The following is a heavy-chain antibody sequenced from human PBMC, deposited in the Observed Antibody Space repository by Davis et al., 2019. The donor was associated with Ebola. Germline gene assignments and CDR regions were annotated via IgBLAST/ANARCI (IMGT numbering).Heavy chain of an antibody. Sequence: PGGSLRLSCAASGFTFSSYAMHWVRQAPGKGLEWVAVIWYDGSNKYYADSVRGRFTISRDNSKNTLYLQMNSLRAEDTAVYYCAKDPGYYYGSGNWFDPWGQGTLVTVSS. V-gene: IGHV3-33*06. CDR3: AKDPGYYYGSGNWFDP. CDR1: GFTFSSYA. CDR2: IWYDGSNK. J-gene: IGHJ5*02. D-gene: IGHD3-10*01.